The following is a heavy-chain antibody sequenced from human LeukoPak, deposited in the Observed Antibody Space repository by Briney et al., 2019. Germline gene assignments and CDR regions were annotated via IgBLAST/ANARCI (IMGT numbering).Heavy chain of an antibody. CDR3: ARGYSSSWYYFDY. CDR1: GFTFSDYY. Sequence: GGSLRLSCAASGFTFSDYYMSWIRQAPGKGLKWVSYISSSGSTIYYADSVKGRFTISRDNAKNSLYLQMNSLRAEDTAVYYCARGYSSSWYYFDYWGQGTLVTVSS. J-gene: IGHJ4*02. V-gene: IGHV3-11*01. D-gene: IGHD6-13*01. CDR2: ISSSGSTI.